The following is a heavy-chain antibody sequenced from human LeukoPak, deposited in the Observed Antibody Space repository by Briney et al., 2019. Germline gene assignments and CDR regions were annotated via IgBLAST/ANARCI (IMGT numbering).Heavy chain of an antibody. J-gene: IGHJ4*02. CDR3: AKDGYYNPYGDYVDY. V-gene: IGHV3-30*18. D-gene: IGHD4-17*01. Sequence: GRSLRLSCAASGFTFSSYGMHWVRQAPGKGLEWVAVISYDGSNKHYADSVKGRFTISRDNSKNTLYLQMNSLRAEDTAVYYCAKDGYYNPYGDYVDYWGQGTLVTVSS. CDR1: GFTFSSYG. CDR2: ISYDGSNK.